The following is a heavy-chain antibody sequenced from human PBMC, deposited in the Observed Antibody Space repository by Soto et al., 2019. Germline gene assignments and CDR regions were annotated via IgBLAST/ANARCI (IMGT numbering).Heavy chain of an antibody. D-gene: IGHD2-2*01. CDR1: RDTFNSYY. V-gene: IGHV1-46*02. CDR2: INPHGGST. CDR3: VLSSGGNFRIIIEGTNWFAP. J-gene: IGHJ5*02. Sequence: ASVKVSCKAPRDTFNSYYINWVRKAPVQGLECMGVINPHGGSTAYAQKFKGRVTLTRDTSASTVSTEVSSLTSEDTAMYYCVLSSGGNFRIIIEGTNWFAPWGQGTLVTVSS.